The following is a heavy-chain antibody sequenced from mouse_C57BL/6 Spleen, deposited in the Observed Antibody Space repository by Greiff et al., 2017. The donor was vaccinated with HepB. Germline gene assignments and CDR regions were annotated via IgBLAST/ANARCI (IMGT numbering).Heavy chain of an antibody. CDR2: IYPGSGST. J-gene: IGHJ1*03. Sequence: QVQLKQPGAELVKPGASVKMSCKASGYTFTSYWITWVKQRPGQGLEWIGDIYPGSGSTNYNEKFKSKATLTVDTSSSTAYMQLSSLTSEDSAVYYCAPWDEGYFDVWGTGTTVTVSS. CDR1: GYTFTSYW. D-gene: IGHD4-1*01. CDR3: APWDEGYFDV. V-gene: IGHV1-55*01.